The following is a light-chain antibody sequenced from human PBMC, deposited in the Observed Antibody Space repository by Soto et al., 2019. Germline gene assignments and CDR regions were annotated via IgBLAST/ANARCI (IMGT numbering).Light chain of an antibody. Sequence: DIQMTQSPSSLSASVGDRVTITCRASQGISNYLVWYQQKPGKVPKLLIYAASTLQSGVPSGFSGSGSGTDFTLTIGSLQPEDVATYYCQTYNGAPWTFGQGTKVEIK. CDR1: QGISNY. CDR3: QTYNGAPWT. V-gene: IGKV1-27*01. J-gene: IGKJ1*01. CDR2: AAS.